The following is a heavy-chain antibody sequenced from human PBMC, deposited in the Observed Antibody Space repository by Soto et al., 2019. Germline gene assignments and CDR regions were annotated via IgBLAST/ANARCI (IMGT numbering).Heavy chain of an antibody. J-gene: IGHJ4*02. CDR2: ISYDGSNK. Sequence: GGSLRLSCAASGFTFSSYGMHWVRQAPGKGLEWVAVISYDGSNKYYADSVKGRFTISRDNSKNTLYLQMNSLRAEDTAVYYCAKDWGSGSIDYWGQGTLVTVSS. D-gene: IGHD3-22*01. CDR3: AKDWGSGSIDY. CDR1: GFTFSSYG. V-gene: IGHV3-30*18.